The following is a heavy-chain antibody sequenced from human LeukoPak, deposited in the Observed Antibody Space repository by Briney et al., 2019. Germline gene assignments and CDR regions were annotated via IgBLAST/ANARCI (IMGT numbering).Heavy chain of an antibody. CDR3: AKRPSD. CDR1: GFTVSSSY. J-gene: IGHJ4*02. V-gene: IGHV3-53*01. Sequence: GGSLRLSCTASGFTVSSSYMSWVRQAPGKGLEWVSIIYSDRNTYYAASVKGRFTISRDNSKNTLYLQMNSLRAEDTAVYYCAKRPSDWGQGTLVTVSS. CDR2: IYSDRNT.